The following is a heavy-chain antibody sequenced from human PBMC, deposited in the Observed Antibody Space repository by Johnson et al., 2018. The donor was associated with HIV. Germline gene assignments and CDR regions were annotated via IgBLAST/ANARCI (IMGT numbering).Heavy chain of an antibody. Sequence: QVQLVESGGGVVQPGGSLRLSCAASGFTFSNYGMHWVRQAPGKGLEWVAFIRYDESNKYYADSLKGRFTISRDNSKNTLFLQMNSLGAEDTAAYFCAKNHFDRSALEAFDIWGQGTMVTVSS. CDR1: GFTFSNYG. V-gene: IGHV3-30*02. CDR3: AKNHFDRSALEAFDI. D-gene: IGHD3-22*01. J-gene: IGHJ3*02. CDR2: IRYDESNK.